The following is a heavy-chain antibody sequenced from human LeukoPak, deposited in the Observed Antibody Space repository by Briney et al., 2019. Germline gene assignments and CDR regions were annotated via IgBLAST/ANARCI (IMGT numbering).Heavy chain of an antibody. CDR3: ARGQSGKYYYDSSGYSEARGFDP. CDR2: INHSGST. V-gene: IGHV4-34*01. D-gene: IGHD3-22*01. CDR1: GGSFSGYY. Sequence: SETLSLTCAVYGGSFSGYYWSWIRQPPGEGLEWIGEINHSGSTNYNPSLKSRVTISVDTSKNQFSLKLSSVTAADTAVYYCARGQSGKYYYDSSGYSEARGFDPWGQGTLVTVSS. J-gene: IGHJ5*02.